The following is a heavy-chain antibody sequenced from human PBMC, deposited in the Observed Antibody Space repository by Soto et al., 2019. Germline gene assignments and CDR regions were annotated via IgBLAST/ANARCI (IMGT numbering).Heavy chain of an antibody. CDR3: TTESPHFDY. CDR1: GFTFSNAW. CDR2: IRSTTDGGTT. J-gene: IGHJ4*02. Sequence: EVQLVESGGALVKPGGSLRLSCATSGFTFSNAWLSWVRQAPGKGLECVGRIRSTTDGGTTDYAAPVKGRFTISRDDSKTTLYLQMNSLKSEDTALYYCTTESPHFDYWGPGTLVTVSS. V-gene: IGHV3-15*02.